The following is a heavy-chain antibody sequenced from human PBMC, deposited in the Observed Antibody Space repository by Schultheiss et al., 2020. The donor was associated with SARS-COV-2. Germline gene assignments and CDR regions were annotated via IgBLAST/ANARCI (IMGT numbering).Heavy chain of an antibody. V-gene: IGHV4-34*01. CDR2: ILHSGST. CDR3: ARGCLNSSSWFYYYYGMDV. J-gene: IGHJ6*02. D-gene: IGHD6-13*01. CDR1: GGSISSYY. Sequence: SETLSLTCTVSGGSISSYYWSWIRQHPGKGLEWIGKILHSGSTNYNPSLKSRVTISVDKSKNQFSLKLSSVTAADTAVYYCARGCLNSSSWFYYYYGMDVWGQGTTVTVSS.